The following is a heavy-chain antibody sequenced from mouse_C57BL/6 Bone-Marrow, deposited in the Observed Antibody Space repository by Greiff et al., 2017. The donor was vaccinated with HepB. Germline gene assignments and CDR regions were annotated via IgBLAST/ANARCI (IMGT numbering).Heavy chain of an antibody. Sequence: EVQLVESEGGLVQPGSSMKLSCTASGFTFSDYYMAWVRQVPEKGLEWVANINYDGSSTYYLDSLKSRFIISRDNAKNILYLQMSSLKSEDTATYYCAKGGPRGYFDVWGTGTTVTVSS. CDR3: AKGGPRGYFDV. CDR2: INYDGSST. CDR1: GFTFSDYY. J-gene: IGHJ1*03. V-gene: IGHV5-16*01.